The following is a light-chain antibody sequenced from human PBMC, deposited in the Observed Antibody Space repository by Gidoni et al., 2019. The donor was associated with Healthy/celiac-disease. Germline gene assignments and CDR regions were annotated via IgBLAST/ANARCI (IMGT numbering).Light chain of an antibody. CDR3: QQRSNWPHT. CDR2: DAS. V-gene: IGKV3-11*01. Sequence: EIVLPQSPAPLSLSPGERATLSCRASQSVSSYLAWYQQKPGQAPRLLIYDASNRATGIPARFSGSGSGTDFTLTISSLEPEDFAVYYCQQRSNWPHTFXQXTKLEIK. CDR1: QSVSSY. J-gene: IGKJ2*01.